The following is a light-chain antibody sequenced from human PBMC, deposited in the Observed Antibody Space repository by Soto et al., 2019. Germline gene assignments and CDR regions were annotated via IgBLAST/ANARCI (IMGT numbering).Light chain of an antibody. Sequence: ELVLTQSPGTLSLSPGERATLSCRASQIVTNNYLAWYQHKPGQAPRLLIFAVSNSATGIPDRFSGGGSGTDFTLAISRLEPEDFGVYYCQQYDGSSWTFGQGTKVEIK. CDR3: QQYDGSSWT. CDR1: QIVTNNY. J-gene: IGKJ1*01. CDR2: AVS. V-gene: IGKV3-20*01.